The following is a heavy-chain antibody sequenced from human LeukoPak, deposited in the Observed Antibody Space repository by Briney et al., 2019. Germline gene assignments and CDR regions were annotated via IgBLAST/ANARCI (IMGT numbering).Heavy chain of an antibody. CDR2: IYYSGST. Sequence: KPSETLSLTCAVYGGSFSGYYWSWIRQPPGKGLEWIGYIYYSGSTNYNPSLKSRVTISVDTSKNQFSLKLSSVTAADTAVYYCARSLFDWLRDAFDIWGQGTMVTVSS. V-gene: IGHV4-59*08. CDR1: GGSFSGYY. D-gene: IGHD3-9*01. J-gene: IGHJ3*02. CDR3: ARSLFDWLRDAFDI.